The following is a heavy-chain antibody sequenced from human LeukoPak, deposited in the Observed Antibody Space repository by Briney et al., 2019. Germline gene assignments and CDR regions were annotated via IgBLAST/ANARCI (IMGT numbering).Heavy chain of an antibody. V-gene: IGHV3-7*01. J-gene: IGHJ4*02. Sequence: PGGSLRLSCAASGFTFSSYWMNWARQAPGKGLEWVASINHNGNVNYYVDSVKGRFTVSRDNGRNSLYLQMNNLRVDDTAVYYCARDRPRYFEYWGQGILVTVSS. CDR2: INHNGNVN. CDR1: GFTFSSYW. CDR3: ARDRPRYFEY.